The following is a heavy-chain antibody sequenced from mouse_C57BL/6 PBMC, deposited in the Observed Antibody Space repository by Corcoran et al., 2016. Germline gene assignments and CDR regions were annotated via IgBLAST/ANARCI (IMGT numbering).Heavy chain of an antibody. V-gene: IGHV1-80*01. CDR1: GYAFSSYW. CDR2: IYPGDGDT. CDR3: ARGAVMVTFDY. D-gene: IGHD2-2*01. Sequence: QVQLQQSGAELVKPGASVKISCKASGYAFSSYWMNWVKQRPGKGLEWIGQIYPGDGDTNYNGKFKGKATLTADKSSSTAYMQRSSLTSEDSAVYFCARGAVMVTFDYWGQGTTLTVSS. J-gene: IGHJ2*01.